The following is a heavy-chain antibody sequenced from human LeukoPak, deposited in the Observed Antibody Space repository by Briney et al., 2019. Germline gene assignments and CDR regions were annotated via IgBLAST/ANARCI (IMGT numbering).Heavy chain of an antibody. J-gene: IGHJ3*02. CDR1: GGSISSYH. CDR3: ARAFYDSSGYYLGDAFDI. D-gene: IGHD3-22*01. Sequence: PSETLSLTCTVSGGSISSYHWSWIRQPPGKGLEWIGHIYYTGSTNYNPSLKSRVTISLDTSKTQFSLKLSSVTAADTAVYYCARAFYDSSGYYLGDAFDIWGQGTMVTLSS. CDR2: IYYTGST. V-gene: IGHV4-59*01.